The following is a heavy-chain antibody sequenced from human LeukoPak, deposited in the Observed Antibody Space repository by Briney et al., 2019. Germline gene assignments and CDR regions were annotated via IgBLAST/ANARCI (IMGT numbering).Heavy chain of an antibody. J-gene: IGHJ4*02. CDR1: GFTFSSYA. Sequence: GGSLRLSCAASGFTFSSYAMSWVRQAPGKGLEWVSIISGSGGSTYYADSVTGRFTISRDNSENTLYLQMSGLRAEDTAIYYCAKGTGDTAYYFDFWGQGVLVTVSS. CDR3: AKGTGDTAYYFDF. V-gene: IGHV3-23*01. CDR2: ISGSGGST. D-gene: IGHD7-27*01.